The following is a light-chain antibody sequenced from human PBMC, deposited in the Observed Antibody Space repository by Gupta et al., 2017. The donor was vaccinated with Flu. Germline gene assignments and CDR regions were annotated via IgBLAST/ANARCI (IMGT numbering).Light chain of an antibody. J-gene: IGLJ3*02. CDR2: VKSDGSH. Sequence: QVVLAQSPSASASLGASVKLTCPLTSGHKTFAIAWHQQRPGRGPRFLMKVKSDGSHTKGDGIPDRFSGSSSGAERYLTISNLQSDEEADYYCQTWATGIPWVFGGGTKLTVL. V-gene: IGLV4-69*01. CDR1: SGHKTFA. CDR3: QTWATGIPWV.